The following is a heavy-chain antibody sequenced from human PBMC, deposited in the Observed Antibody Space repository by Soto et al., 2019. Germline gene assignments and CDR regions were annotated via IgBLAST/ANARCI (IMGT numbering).Heavy chain of an antibody. CDR3: ASRKITSDAFDF. Sequence: PGESLKISCKGSGYSFTSQWIGWVRQMPGKGLERMGVIYPGDSNTRYSPSFQGQVTISADKSISTAFLQWSSLKASDSAMYYCASRKITSDAFDFWGQGTMVTVSS. V-gene: IGHV5-51*01. D-gene: IGHD1-1*01. J-gene: IGHJ3*01. CDR1: GYSFTSQW. CDR2: IYPGDSNT.